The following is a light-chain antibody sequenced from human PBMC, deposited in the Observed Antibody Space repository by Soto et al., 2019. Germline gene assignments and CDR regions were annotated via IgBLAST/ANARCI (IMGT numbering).Light chain of an antibody. Sequence: QSALTQPASVSGSPGQSIATSCTGTRSDVGAYNYVSWYQQHPGKAPKLMISEVTNRPSGVSDRSSGSKSGNTASLTISGLQAEDEADYYCSSFTSRFTFVFGTGTKVTVL. CDR3: SSFTSRFTFV. CDR2: EVT. V-gene: IGLV2-14*01. J-gene: IGLJ1*01. CDR1: RSDVGAYNY.